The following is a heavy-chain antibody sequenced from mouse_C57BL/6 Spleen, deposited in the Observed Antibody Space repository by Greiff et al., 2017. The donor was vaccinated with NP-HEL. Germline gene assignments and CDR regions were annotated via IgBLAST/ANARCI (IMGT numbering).Heavy chain of an antibody. CDR1: GYSFTDYN. J-gene: IGHJ1*03. D-gene: IGHD1-1*01. CDR3: ARGSTVVATEYFDV. V-gene: IGHV1-39*01. Sequence: VQLKQSGPELVKPGASVKISCKASGYSFTDYNMNWVKQSNGKSLEWIGVINPNYGTTSYNQNFKGKATLTVDQSSSTAYMQLNSLTSEDSAVYYCARGSTVVATEYFDVWGTGTTVTVSS. CDR2: INPNYGTT.